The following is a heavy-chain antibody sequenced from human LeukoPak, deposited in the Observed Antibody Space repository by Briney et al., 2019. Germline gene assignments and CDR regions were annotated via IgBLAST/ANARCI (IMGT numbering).Heavy chain of an antibody. CDR1: GGSISSSNW. J-gene: IGHJ6*03. Sequence: SETLSLTCAVSGGSISSSNWWSWVRQPPGKGLEWIGEIYHSGSTNYNPSLKSRVTISVDTSKNQFSLKLSSVTAADTAVYYCARGAGDSSWYDYYYYYMDVWGKGTTVTVSS. V-gene: IGHV4-4*02. CDR3: ARGAGDSSWYDYYYYYMDV. D-gene: IGHD6-13*01. CDR2: IYHSGST.